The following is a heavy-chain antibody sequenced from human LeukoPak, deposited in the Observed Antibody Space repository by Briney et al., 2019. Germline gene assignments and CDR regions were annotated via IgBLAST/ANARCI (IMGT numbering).Heavy chain of an antibody. D-gene: IGHD1-26*01. Sequence: GGSLRLSCAASGFTVSSNYMSWVRQTPGKRLEWVSAIYSDGSTFYADSVKGRFTVSGDNSKNTLYLQMNSLTAEDTAVYYCARDKGALQRRGGLFDYWGQGTLVTVSS. CDR1: GFTVSSNY. J-gene: IGHJ4*02. CDR3: ARDKGALQRRGGLFDY. V-gene: IGHV3-66*01. CDR2: IYSDGST.